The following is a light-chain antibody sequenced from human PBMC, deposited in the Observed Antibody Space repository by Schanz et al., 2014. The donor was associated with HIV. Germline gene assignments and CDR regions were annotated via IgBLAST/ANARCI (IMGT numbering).Light chain of an antibody. V-gene: IGKV3D-15*01. Sequence: EIVLTQSPVTLSLSPGERATLSCRASQTVGSDLAWYQQTPGQAPRLLIYGASSRAAGIPDRFSGSGSGTDFTLTISSLQSEDFAVYYCQQYNNWPPMYTFGQGTKLEIK. J-gene: IGKJ2*01. CDR1: QTVGSD. CDR2: GAS. CDR3: QQYNNWPPMYT.